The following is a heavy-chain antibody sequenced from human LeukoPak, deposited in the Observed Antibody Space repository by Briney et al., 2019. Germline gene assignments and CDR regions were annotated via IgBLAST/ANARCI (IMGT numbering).Heavy chain of an antibody. CDR2: ISSSGSTI. J-gene: IGHJ6*03. CDR3: ARYDYYYYMDV. CDR1: GFTFSSYE. V-gene: IGHV3-48*03. Sequence: GGSLRLSCAASGFTFSSYEMNWVRQAPGKGLEWGSYISSSGSTIYYADSVKGRFTISRDNAKNSLYLQMNSLRAEDTAVYYCARYDYYYYMDVWGKGTTVTVSS.